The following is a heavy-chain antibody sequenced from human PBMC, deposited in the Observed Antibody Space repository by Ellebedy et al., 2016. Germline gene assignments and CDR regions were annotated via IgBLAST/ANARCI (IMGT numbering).Heavy chain of an antibody. D-gene: IGHD1-14*01. J-gene: IGHJ4*02. CDR3: ARDAYLKRTPTVPDS. Sequence: GGSLRLSXAASGFSFSSYWMTWVRQAPGKGLEWVANIKQDGSEKYYVDSVKGRFTISRDNAKNSLYLQMNSLRAEDTAVYYCARDAYLKRTPTVPDSWGQGTLVTV. CDR2: IKQDGSEK. CDR1: GFSFSSYW. V-gene: IGHV3-7*03.